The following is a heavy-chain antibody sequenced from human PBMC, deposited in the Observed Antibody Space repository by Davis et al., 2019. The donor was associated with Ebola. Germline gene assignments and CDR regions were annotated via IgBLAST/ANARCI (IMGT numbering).Heavy chain of an antibody. J-gene: IGHJ5*02. CDR2: IDWDDDK. D-gene: IGHD6-19*01. Sequence: TLSLTCTVSGGSISSYYWSWIRQPPGKALEWLALIDWDDDKYYSTSLKTRLTISKDTSKNQVVLTMTNMDPVDTATYYCARTRIAVAGVWFDPWGQGTLVTVSS. CDR3: ARTRIAVAGVWFDP. CDR1: GGSISSYYW. V-gene: IGHV2-70*18.